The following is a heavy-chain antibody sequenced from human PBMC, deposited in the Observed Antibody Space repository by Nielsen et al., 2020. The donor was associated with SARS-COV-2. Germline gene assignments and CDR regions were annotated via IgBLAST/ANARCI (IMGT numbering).Heavy chain of an antibody. Sequence: SETLSLTCTVSGGSISTYYWTWIRQPPGKGLEWIVSMYYIGSTDYNPSLKSRVTISIDTSKNQFSLKLTSVTAADTAVYYCARGYSFEPDYWGQGTLVTVSS. CDR2: MYYIGST. V-gene: IGHV4-59*13. D-gene: IGHD5-12*01. CDR3: ARGYSFEPDY. J-gene: IGHJ4*02. CDR1: GGSISTYY.